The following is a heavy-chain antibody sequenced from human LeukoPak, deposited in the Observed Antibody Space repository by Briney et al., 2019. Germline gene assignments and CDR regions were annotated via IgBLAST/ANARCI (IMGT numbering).Heavy chain of an antibody. J-gene: IGHJ4*02. CDR1: GYSFPNYW. V-gene: IGHV5-51*01. CDR2: IYPGDSDT. Sequence: PGESLKISCKTSGYSFPNYWIAWVRQMPGKGLEFMGIIYPGDSDTRYRPSFQGQVTISVDESISTAYLQWSSLKASDTAIYYCARRDVGYNILTTYYYDTWGQGTLVTVSS. CDR3: ARRDVGYNILTTYYYDT. D-gene: IGHD3-9*01.